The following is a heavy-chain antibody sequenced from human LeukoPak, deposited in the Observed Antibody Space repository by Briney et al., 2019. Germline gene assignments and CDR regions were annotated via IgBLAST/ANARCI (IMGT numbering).Heavy chain of an antibody. CDR3: AREGGFFRPLDY. CDR2: VHLDGRT. D-gene: IGHD3-3*01. V-gene: IGHV4-4*02. CDR1: GGSVTSTNW. J-gene: IGHJ4*02. Sequence: PSGTLSLTCGVSGGSVTSTNWWTWVRQPPGKGLEWIGEVHLDGRTNYNPSLKSRLTISVGLSENHISLKLTSVTAADTAVYYCAREGGFFRPLDYSGQGTLVTVSS.